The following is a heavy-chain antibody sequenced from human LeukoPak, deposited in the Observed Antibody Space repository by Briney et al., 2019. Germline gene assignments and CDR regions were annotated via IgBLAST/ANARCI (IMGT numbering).Heavy chain of an antibody. CDR2: INPSGGST. J-gene: IGHJ6*03. CDR3: ARDPGYSSSWAYYYYYYMDV. Sequence: ASVKVSCKASGYTFTSYYMHWVRQAPGQGLEWMGIINPSGGSTNYAQKLQGRVTMTTDTSTSTAYMELRSLRSDDTAVYYCARDPGYSSSWAYYYYYYMDVWGKGTTVTISS. D-gene: IGHD6-13*01. CDR1: GYTFTSYY. V-gene: IGHV1-46*01.